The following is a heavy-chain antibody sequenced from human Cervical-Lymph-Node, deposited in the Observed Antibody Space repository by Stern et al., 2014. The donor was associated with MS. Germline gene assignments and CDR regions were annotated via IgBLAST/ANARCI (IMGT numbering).Heavy chain of an antibody. CDR1: GGSISSYY. J-gene: IGHJ4*02. CDR2: IYYNGSP. V-gene: IGHV4-59*01. Sequence: QVQLQESGPGLVKPSETLSLTCTASGGSISSYYCSWIRQPPGKGLEWLGHIYYNGSPNYNPSPQTRVPHTLDPPTHHFSLKLSPVTAADTAVYYCARRKYYFDYWGQGTLVTVSS. CDR3: ARRKYYFDY. D-gene: IGHD1-14*01.